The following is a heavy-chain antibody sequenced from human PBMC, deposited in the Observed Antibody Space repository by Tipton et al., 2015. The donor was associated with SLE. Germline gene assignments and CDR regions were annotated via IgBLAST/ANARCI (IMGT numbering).Heavy chain of an antibody. V-gene: IGHV3-21*01. CDR3: ARHSRNADYMDV. Sequence: SLRLSCAASGFTFSSYSMNWVRQAPGKGLEWVSSISSSSSYIYYADSVKGRFTISRDNAKNSLFLQMNSLRAEDTAVYYCARHSRNADYMDVWGKGTTVTVSS. CDR1: GFTFSSYS. J-gene: IGHJ6*03. D-gene: IGHD3-22*01. CDR2: ISSSSSYI.